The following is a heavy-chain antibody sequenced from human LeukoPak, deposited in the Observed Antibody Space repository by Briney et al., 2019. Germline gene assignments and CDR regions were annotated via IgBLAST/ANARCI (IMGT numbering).Heavy chain of an antibody. J-gene: IGHJ4*02. CDR2: LYGGGRGR. CDR3: AKFEGALTHNY. D-gene: IGHD3-16*01. CDR1: GFPFGDFA. V-gene: IGHV3-23*01. Sequence: GGSLRLTCIASGFPFGDFAMGWVRQAPGKGLEWVSGLYGGGRGRVYTDSVRGRFTVSRDNSENTLYLQMNSLRAEDTAIYYCAKFEGALTHNYWGQGALVTVSS.